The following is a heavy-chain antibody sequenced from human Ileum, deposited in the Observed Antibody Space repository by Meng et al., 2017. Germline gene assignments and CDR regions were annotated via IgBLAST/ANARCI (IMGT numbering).Heavy chain of an antibody. D-gene: IGHD3-10*01. CDR1: GGSISTGSYY. Sequence: TLSLTCTVSGGSISTGSYYWSWIRQPAGKGLEWIGRIYTSGSTNYNPSLKSRVTISVDTSKNQFSLKLSSVTAADTAVYYCARELLWFGESTYDAFDIWGQGTMVTVSS. CDR3: ARELLWFGESTYDAFDI. CDR2: IYTSGST. J-gene: IGHJ3*02. V-gene: IGHV4-61*02.